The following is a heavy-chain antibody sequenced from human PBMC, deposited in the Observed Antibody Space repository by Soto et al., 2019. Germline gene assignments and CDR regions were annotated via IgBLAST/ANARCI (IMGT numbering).Heavy chain of an antibody. J-gene: IGHJ4*02. V-gene: IGHV3-23*01. D-gene: IGHD1-26*01. CDR1: GFTFSNYV. CDR3: AKAPLVGDTSPWDY. CDR2: ISGSGGST. Sequence: GGSLRLACVASGFTFSNYVISWVRQAPGKGLEWVSSISGSGGSTYYADSVKGRFTISRDNSKNTLYLQMNSLRAEDTAVYYCAKAPLVGDTSPWDYWGQGTLVTVSS.